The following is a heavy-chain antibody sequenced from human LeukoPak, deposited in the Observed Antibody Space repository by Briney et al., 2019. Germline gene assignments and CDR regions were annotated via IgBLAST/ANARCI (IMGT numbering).Heavy chain of an antibody. CDR3: ASNYRYDAFDI. Sequence: GGSLRLSCAASGFTFSSYSMNWVRQAPGKGLEWVSYISSSSSTIYYADSVKGRFTISRDNAKNSLYLQMNSLRAEDTAVYYCASNYRYDAFDIWGQGTMVTVSS. D-gene: IGHD4-11*01. CDR2: ISSSSSTI. V-gene: IGHV3-48*01. J-gene: IGHJ3*02. CDR1: GFTFSSYS.